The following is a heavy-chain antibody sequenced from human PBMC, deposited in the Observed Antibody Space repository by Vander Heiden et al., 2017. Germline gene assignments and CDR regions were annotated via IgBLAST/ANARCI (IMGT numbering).Heavy chain of an antibody. D-gene: IGHD3-22*01. CDR1: GGTFPSYA. Sequence: QLQRVQSGAEVKKPGPSVKVPCRAPGGTFPSYAISWVRQAPGQGLEWMGGIIPIFGTANYAQKFQGRVTITADESTSTAYMELSSLRSEDTAVYYCARDLYDSSGPYGMDVWGQGTTVTVSS. CDR3: ARDLYDSSGPYGMDV. CDR2: IIPIFGTA. V-gene: IGHV1-69*01. J-gene: IGHJ6*02.